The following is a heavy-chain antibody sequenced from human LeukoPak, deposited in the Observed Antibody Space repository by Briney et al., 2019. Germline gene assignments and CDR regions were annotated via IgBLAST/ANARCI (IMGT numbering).Heavy chain of an antibody. CDR1: GFSLSSYA. CDR2: IKRDGSEK. D-gene: IGHD3/OR15-3a*01. Sequence: GGSLRLSCTVSGFSLSSYAMSWVRQAPGKGLEWVANIKRDGSEKYYVDSVKGRFTISRDNAKNSLYLQMNSLRAEDTAVYYCAREDWLLLYAFDIWGQGTMVTVSS. CDR3: AREDWLLLYAFDI. V-gene: IGHV3-7*01. J-gene: IGHJ3*02.